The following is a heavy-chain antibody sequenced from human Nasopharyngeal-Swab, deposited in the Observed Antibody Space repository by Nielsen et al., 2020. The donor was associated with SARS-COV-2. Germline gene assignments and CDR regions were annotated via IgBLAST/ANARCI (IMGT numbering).Heavy chain of an antibody. V-gene: IGHV4-4*02. CDR2: IYHSGST. CDR3: SGDFWSGYPDAFDI. D-gene: IGHD3-3*01. J-gene: IGHJ3*02. Sequence: WIRQPPGKGLEWIGEIYHSGSTNYNPSLKNRVTISVDKSKNQFSLKLSSVTAADTAVYYCSGDFWSGYPDAFDIWGQGTMVTV.